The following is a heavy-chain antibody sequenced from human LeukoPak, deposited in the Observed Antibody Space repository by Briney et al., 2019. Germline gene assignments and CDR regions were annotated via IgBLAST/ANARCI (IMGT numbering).Heavy chain of an antibody. CDR2: INAGNGNT. CDR3: ARDPQLSEALVVINAPDAFDI. Sequence: ASVKVSCKASGYTFTSYAMHWVRQAPGQRLEWMGWINAGNGNTKYSQKFQGRVTITRDTSASTAYMELRSLRSDDTAVYYCARDPQLSEALVVINAPDAFDIWGQGTMVTVSS. D-gene: IGHD3-22*01. J-gene: IGHJ3*02. CDR1: GYTFTSYA. V-gene: IGHV1-3*01.